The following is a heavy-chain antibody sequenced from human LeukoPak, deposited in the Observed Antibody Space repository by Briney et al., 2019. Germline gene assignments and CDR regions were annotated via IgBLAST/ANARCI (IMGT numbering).Heavy chain of an antibody. J-gene: IGHJ5*02. Sequence: SETLSLTCTVSGGSISSYYWSWIRQPPGKGLEWIGYIYTSGSTNYNPSLKSRVTISVDTSKNQFSLKLSSVTAADTAVYYCARVKGITMVRGVISDWFDPWGQGTLVTVSS. CDR2: IYTSGST. CDR3: ARVKGITMVRGVISDWFDP. D-gene: IGHD3-10*01. V-gene: IGHV4-4*09. CDR1: GGSISSYY.